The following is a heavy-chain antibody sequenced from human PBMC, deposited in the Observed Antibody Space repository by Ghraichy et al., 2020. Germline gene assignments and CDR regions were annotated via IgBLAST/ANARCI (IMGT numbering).Heavy chain of an antibody. J-gene: IGHJ5*02. CDR2: IKQDGSEK. CDR3: ARDPGIYSGSYPTGGTIS. V-gene: IGHV3-7*03. CDR1: GFTFSSYW. D-gene: IGHD1-26*01. Sequence: GESLRLSCAASGFTFSSYWMSWVRQAPGKGLEWVANIKQDGSEKYYVDSVKGRFTISRDNAKNSLYLQMNSLRAEDTAVYYCARDPGIYSGSYPTGGTISWGQGTLVTVSS.